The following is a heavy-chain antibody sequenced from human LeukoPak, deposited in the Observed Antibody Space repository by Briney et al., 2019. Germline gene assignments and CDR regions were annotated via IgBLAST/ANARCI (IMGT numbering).Heavy chain of an antibody. D-gene: IGHD5-24*01. V-gene: IGHV3-48*01. CDR3: ARDTILDY. CDR1: GFTLSSYN. CDR2: ISSSSSTI. J-gene: IGHJ4*02. Sequence: GSLRLSCAASGFTLSSYNMKWVRQAPGKGLEWVSYISSSSSTIYYADSVKGRFTISRDNAKNSLHLQMNSLRAEDTAVYYCARDTILDYWGQGTPVTVSS.